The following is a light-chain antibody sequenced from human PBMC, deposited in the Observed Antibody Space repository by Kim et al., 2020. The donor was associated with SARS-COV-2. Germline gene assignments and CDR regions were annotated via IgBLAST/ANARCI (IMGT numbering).Light chain of an antibody. J-gene: IGKJ4*01. CDR2: DAS. Sequence: PGSRPTPSCRASQNIDTYLAWYQQSPGQAPRLLVYDASNRATGVPDRFSGSGSGTDFTLTISSLEPEDFSIYYCQQRNSWPPAVTFGGGTKVDIK. CDR1: QNIDTY. CDR3: QQRNSWPPAVT. V-gene: IGKV3-11*01.